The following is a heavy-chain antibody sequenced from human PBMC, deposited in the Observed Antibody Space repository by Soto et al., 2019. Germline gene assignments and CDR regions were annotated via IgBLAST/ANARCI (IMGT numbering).Heavy chain of an antibody. CDR2: IIPIFGTA. D-gene: IGHD6-13*01. CDR3: ALAVIAAVGTIPYYYYGMDV. CDR1: GGTFSSYA. V-gene: IGHV1-69*06. J-gene: IGHJ6*02. Sequence: GASVKVSCKASGGTFSSYAISWVRQAPGQGLEWMGGIIPIFGTANYAQKFQGRVTITADKSTSTAYMELSSLRSEDTAVYYCALAVIAAVGTIPYYYYGMDVWGQGTTVTVSS.